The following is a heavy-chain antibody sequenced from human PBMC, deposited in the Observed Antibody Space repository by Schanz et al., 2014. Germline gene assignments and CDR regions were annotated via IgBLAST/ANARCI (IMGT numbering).Heavy chain of an antibody. CDR3: TKFETRTGTNY. J-gene: IGHJ6*02. CDR2: IRYDGSNN. D-gene: IGHD1-1*01. CDR1: GFSFSTYA. V-gene: IGHV3-30*02. Sequence: QVQLVESGGGVVQPGRSLRLSCAASGFSFSTYAMHWVRQAPGKGLEWVAFIRYDGSNNYYADSVKGRFTISRDNSKNTLYLQMNSLRAEDTAVYYCTKFETRTGTNYWGQGTTVTVSS.